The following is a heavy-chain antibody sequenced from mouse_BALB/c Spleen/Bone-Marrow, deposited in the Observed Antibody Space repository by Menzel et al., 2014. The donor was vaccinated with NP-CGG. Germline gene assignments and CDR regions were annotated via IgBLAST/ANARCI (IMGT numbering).Heavy chain of an antibody. CDR3: AYYRYDVNY. D-gene: IGHD2-14*01. CDR2: IAPGSGST. J-gene: IGHJ2*01. V-gene: IGHV1S41*01. CDR1: GYTFTSYW. Sequence: DLVTLGASAKLSCKASGYTFTSYWINWIKQRPGQGLEWIGRIAPGSGSTYYNEMFKGKATLTVDTSSSTAYILPSSLSSEDSAVYFCAYYRYDVNYWGQGTTLTASS.